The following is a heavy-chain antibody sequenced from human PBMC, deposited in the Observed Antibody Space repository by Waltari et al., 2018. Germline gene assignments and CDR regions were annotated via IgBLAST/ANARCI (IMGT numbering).Heavy chain of an antibody. CDR3: VVVVAATGDY. Sequence: EVQLVESGGGLVQPGRSLRLSCATSGFTFDDSSMHWVRQAPGKGLEWVSGISWNSGSIGYADSVKGRFTISRDNAKNSLYLQMNSLRAEDTALYYCVVVVAATGDYWGQGTLVTVSS. CDR1: GFTFDDSS. V-gene: IGHV3-9*01. D-gene: IGHD2-15*01. CDR2: ISWNSGSI. J-gene: IGHJ4*02.